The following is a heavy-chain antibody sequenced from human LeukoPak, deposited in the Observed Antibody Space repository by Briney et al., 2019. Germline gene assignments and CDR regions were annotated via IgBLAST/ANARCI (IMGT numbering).Heavy chain of an antibody. J-gene: IGHJ5*02. D-gene: IGHD1-26*01. CDR1: GFTFSADA. V-gene: IGHV3-23*01. CDR2: SSSSGGTT. CDR3: AKVTYSGNYARKGWLDP. Sequence: VGSLRLSCAASGFTFSADAMSWVRHAPRKGLEWVSCSSSSGGTTYYADSAKGRFTFTRDNSKNTLYLQLNSLRAEDTAVYYCAKVTYSGNYARKGWLDPWGQGTLVTVSS.